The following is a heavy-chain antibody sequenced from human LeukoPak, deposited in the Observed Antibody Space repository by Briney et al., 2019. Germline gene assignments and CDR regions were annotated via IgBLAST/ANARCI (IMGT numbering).Heavy chain of an antibody. CDR1: GFSFTDYV. J-gene: IGHJ4*02. CDR3: AKRVHSSSWYAAFDY. V-gene: IGHV3-23*01. Sequence: GGSLRLSCAASGFSFTDYVMTWVRQAPGKGLERVSGISNKGGTTYYADSVKGRFTISRDNSKSTLYLQMNSLRAEDTAVYYCAKRVHSSSWYAAFDYWGQGTLVTVSS. D-gene: IGHD6-13*01. CDR2: ISNKGGTT.